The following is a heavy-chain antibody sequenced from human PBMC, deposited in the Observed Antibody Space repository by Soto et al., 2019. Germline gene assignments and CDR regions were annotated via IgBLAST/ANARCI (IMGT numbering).Heavy chain of an antibody. Sequence: VKVSCKASGFTFTSSAVQWVRQARGQRLEWIGWIVVGSGNTNYAQKFQERVTITRDMSTSTAYMELSSLRSEDTAVYYCAAEGPFGRSSSVDYWGQGTLVTVSS. J-gene: IGHJ4*02. D-gene: IGHD6-6*01. V-gene: IGHV1-58*01. CDR1: GFTFTSSA. CDR3: AAEGPFGRSSSVDY. CDR2: IVVGSGNT.